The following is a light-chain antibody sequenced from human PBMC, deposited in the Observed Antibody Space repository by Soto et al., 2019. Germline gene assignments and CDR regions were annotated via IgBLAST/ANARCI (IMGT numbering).Light chain of an antibody. J-gene: IGLJ1*01. CDR3: SLYTKNSSYV. V-gene: IGLV2-14*01. Sequence: SVLTQPAAVSESATQSITISCTGTSRVVGGYNYVSWYQQHPGNAPKLMIYEVSNRPSGVSNRFSGSKSGNTASLTISGLQAEDEADYYCSLYTKNSSYVFRPGTKVTVL. CDR1: SRVVGGYNY. CDR2: EVS.